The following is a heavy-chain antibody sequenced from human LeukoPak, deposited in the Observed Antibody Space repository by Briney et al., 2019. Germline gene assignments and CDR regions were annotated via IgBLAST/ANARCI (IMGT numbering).Heavy chain of an antibody. D-gene: IGHD1-26*01. V-gene: IGHV3-23*01. Sequence: GGSLRLSCAASGFTFTGHNMNWVRQAPGKGLEWVSAISGSGGSTYYADSVKGRFTISRDNSKNTLYLQMNSLRAEDTAVYYCAKEDSGSIRWEHIPFWDYWGQGTLVTVSS. J-gene: IGHJ4*02. CDR2: ISGSGGST. CDR3: AKEDSGSIRWEHIPFWDY. CDR1: GFTFTGHN.